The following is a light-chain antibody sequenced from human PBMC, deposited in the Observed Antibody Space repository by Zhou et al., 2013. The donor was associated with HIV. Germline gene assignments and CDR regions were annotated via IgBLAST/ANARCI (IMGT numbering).Light chain of an antibody. CDR1: QSVSSSY. CDR3: QQYATSPHT. J-gene: IGKJ2*01. CDR2: GAS. Sequence: EIVLTQSPGTLSLSPGERATLSCRASQSVSSSYLAWYQQKPGQAPRLLIYGASSRATGIPDRFSGSGSGTDFTLTISRLEPEDFAVYYCQQYATSPHTFGQGTIVEIK. V-gene: IGKV3-20*01.